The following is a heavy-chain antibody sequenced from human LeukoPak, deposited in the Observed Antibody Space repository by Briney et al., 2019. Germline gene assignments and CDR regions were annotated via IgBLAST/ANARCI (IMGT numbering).Heavy chain of an antibody. CDR2: ISSDGSST. J-gene: IGHJ5*02. CDR3: ARERSYCSGATCSLDL. D-gene: IGHD2-15*01. CDR1: GFTFSSYW. V-gene: IGHV3-74*01. Sequence: PGGSLRLSCAASGFTFSSYWMHWVRQAPGKGLVWVSRISSDGSSTSYADSVKGRFTISRDNGENSVYLQMNSLRAEDTAVYFCARERSYCSGATCSLDLWGQGTLVTVSS.